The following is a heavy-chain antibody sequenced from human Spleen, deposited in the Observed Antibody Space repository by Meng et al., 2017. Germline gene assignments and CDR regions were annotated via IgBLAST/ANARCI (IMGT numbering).Heavy chain of an antibody. CDR1: GGSFSDYY. J-gene: IGHJ4*02. CDR3: ARGPTTMAHDFDY. Sequence: GPPRRGGEGRCEPSGPLHPTVVCSGGSFSDYYGSWIRQPPGKGLEWIGEINHSGSTNYNPSLESRATISVDTSQNNLSLKLSSVTAADSAVYYCARGPTTMAHDFDYWGQGTLVTVSS. D-gene: IGHD4-11*01. CDR2: INHSGST. V-gene: IGHV4-34*01.